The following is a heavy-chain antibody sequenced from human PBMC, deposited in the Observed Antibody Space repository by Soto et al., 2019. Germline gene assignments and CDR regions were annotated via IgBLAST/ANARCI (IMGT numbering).Heavy chain of an antibody. J-gene: IGHJ4*02. CDR1: GGSISSGGYY. CDR2: IYYSGST. Sequence: SETLSLTCTVSGGSISSGGYYWSWIRQHPGKGLEWIGYIYYSGSTYYNPSLKSRVTISVDTSKNQFSLKLSSVTAADTAVYYCARKFTVNKGFDYWGQGTLVTVSS. V-gene: IGHV4-31*03. D-gene: IGHD4-4*01. CDR3: ARKFTVNKGFDY.